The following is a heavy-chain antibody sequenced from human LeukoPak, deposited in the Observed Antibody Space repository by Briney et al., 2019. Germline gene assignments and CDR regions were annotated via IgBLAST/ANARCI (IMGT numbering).Heavy chain of an antibody. D-gene: IGHD3-10*01. V-gene: IGHV3-30*02. CDR2: IRYDGSNK. CDR3: AKGKGSYYYYYMDV. Sequence: PGRSLRLSCAASGFTFSSYGMHWVRQAPGKGLQWVAFIRYDGSNKYYADSVKGRFTISRDNSKNTLYLQLSSLRGEDTAVYYCAKGKGSYYYYYMDVWGKGTTVTVSS. J-gene: IGHJ6*03. CDR1: GFTFSSYG.